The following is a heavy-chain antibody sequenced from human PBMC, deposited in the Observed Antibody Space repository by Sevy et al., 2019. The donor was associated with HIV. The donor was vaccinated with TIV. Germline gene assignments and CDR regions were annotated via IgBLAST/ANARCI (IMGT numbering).Heavy chain of an antibody. CDR1: GFTFSSYE. D-gene: IGHD6-19*01. V-gene: IGHV3-48*03. Sequence: GGSLRLSCAASGFTFSSYEMNWVRQAPGKGLEWVSYISSSGSTIYYADSVKGRFTISRDNAKNSLYLQMNSLRAEDTAVYYCARALPNLSSGWYHLDYWGQGTLVTVSS. J-gene: IGHJ4*02. CDR2: ISSSGSTI. CDR3: ARALPNLSSGWYHLDY.